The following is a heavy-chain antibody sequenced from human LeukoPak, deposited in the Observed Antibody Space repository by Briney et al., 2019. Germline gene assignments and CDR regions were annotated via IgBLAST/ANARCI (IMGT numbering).Heavy chain of an antibody. CDR3: ARVGERETHYGDLYYFDY. CDR2: IYYSGST. D-gene: IGHD4-17*01. V-gene: IGHV4-59*01. CDR1: GGSISSYY. Sequence: PSESLSLTCTVSGGSISSYYCSWIRQPPGKGLEWVGYIYYSGSTNYNPSLKSRVTTSVDTSNNHSSLKLSSVTGADTAVCYCARVGERETHYGDLYYFDYWGQGTLVTVSS. J-gene: IGHJ4*02.